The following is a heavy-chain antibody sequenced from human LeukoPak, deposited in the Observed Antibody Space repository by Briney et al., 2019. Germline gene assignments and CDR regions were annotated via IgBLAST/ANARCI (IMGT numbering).Heavy chain of an antibody. D-gene: IGHD4/OR15-4a*01. CDR1: GFTFSSYA. V-gene: IGHV3-30-3*01. CDR3: VNLGASDAFDI. Sequence: GRSLRLSCAASGFTFSSYAMHWVRQAPGKGLEWVAVISYDGSNKYYADSVKGRFTISRDNAKNSLYLQMNSLRAEDTAVYYCVNLGASDAFDIWGQGTMVTVSS. J-gene: IGHJ3*02. CDR2: ISYDGSNK.